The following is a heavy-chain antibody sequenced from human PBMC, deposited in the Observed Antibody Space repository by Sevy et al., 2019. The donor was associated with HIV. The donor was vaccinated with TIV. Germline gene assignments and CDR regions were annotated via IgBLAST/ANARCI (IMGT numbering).Heavy chain of an antibody. CDR1: GGTFSSYA. D-gene: IGHD4-4*01. CDR2: IIPIFGTA. CDR3: ARGADYSYHYYYYYMDV. V-gene: IGHV1-69*13. J-gene: IGHJ6*03. Sequence: ASVKVSCKASGGTFSSYAISWVRQAPGQGLEWMGGIIPIFGTANYAQKFQGRVTITADESTSTAYMELNSLRSEDTAVYYCARGADYSYHYYYYYMDVWGKGTTVTVSS.